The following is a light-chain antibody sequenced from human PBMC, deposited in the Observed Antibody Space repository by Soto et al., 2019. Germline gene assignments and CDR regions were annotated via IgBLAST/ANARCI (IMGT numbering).Light chain of an antibody. CDR2: SAS. J-gene: IGKJ5*01. V-gene: IGKV1-39*01. CDR3: QQSYSSPPIT. Sequence: DIQMTQSPSSLSAFVGDKITITCRASQSISNFLAWYQQRPGKAPKLLIYSASTLQGGVPSRFSGSGAGTDFTLTINSLQPEDSAMYYCQQSYSSPPITFGQGTRVEIK. CDR1: QSISNF.